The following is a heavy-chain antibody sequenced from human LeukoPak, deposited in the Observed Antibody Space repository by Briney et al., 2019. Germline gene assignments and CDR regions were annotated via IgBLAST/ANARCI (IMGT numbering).Heavy chain of an antibody. J-gene: IGHJ5*02. Sequence: GGSLRLSCAASGFTFSDYNMRWIRQAPGKGLEWVSSISRSGSTKYYADSVKGRFTISRDNAKNSLFLQMNSLRAEDTAVYYCAKASIAAAGTSEFDPWGQGTLVTVSS. CDR2: ISRSGSTK. CDR1: GFTFSDYN. D-gene: IGHD6-13*01. V-gene: IGHV3-11*01. CDR3: AKASIAAAGTSEFDP.